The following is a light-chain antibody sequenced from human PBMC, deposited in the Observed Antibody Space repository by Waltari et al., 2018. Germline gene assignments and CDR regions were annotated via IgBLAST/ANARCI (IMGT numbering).Light chain of an antibody. CDR1: QSVSRT. CDR3: QHYVSLPAT. V-gene: IGKV3-20*01. Sequence: LLLSPGTLFLYTGERGTLSCRASQSVSRTLAWYQQKPGQAPRLLIYGASTRATGIPERFSGCGSGTDFSLTISRLEPEDFAVYYCQHYVSLPATFGQGTKVEIK. J-gene: IGKJ1*01. CDR2: GAS.